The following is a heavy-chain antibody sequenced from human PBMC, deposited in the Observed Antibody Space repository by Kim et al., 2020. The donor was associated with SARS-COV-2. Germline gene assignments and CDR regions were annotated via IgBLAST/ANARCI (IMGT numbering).Heavy chain of an antibody. J-gene: IGHJ4*01. Sequence: GGSLRLSCAASGFTFSSYAMSWVRQAPGKGLEWVSAISGSGGSTYYADSVKGRFTISRDNSKNTLYLQMNSLRAEDTAVYYCAKDKGVVVAASPEGATDYWGHGTLVTVSS. CDR3: AKDKGVVVAASPEGATDY. D-gene: IGHD2-15*01. V-gene: IGHV3-23*01. CDR2: ISGSGGST. CDR1: GFTFSSYA.